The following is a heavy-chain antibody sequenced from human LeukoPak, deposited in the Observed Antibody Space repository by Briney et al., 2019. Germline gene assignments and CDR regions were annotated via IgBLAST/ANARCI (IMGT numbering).Heavy chain of an antibody. CDR2: IYPADSDT. Sequence: GESLKISCKGSGYYFTSYWIGWVRQMPGKGLEWMGIIYPADSDTRYSPSFQGQVTISVDKSITTAYLQWSSLKASDTAIYYCARQDYCSGGRCYADYWGQGTLVTVSS. D-gene: IGHD2-15*01. CDR3: ARQDYCSGGRCYADY. CDR1: GYYFTSYW. J-gene: IGHJ4*02. V-gene: IGHV5-51*01.